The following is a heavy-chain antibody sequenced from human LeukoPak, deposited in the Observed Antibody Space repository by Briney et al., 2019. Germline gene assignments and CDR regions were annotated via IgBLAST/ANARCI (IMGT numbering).Heavy chain of an antibody. J-gene: IGHJ3*02. V-gene: IGHV3-48*03. CDR2: ISGSGSII. Sequence: PGGSLRLSCAASGFSFRSYEMNWVRQAPGEGLEWVSQISGSGSIIYYADSVKGRFSISRDNAKNSLYLQMNSLRAEDTVVYYCAREGPYDGSDGDAFDIWGQGTMVTVSS. CDR3: AREGPYDGSDGDAFDI. D-gene: IGHD3-22*01. CDR1: GFSFRSYE.